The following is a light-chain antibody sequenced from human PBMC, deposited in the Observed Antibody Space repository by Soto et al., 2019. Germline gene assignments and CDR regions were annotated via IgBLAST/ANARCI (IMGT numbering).Light chain of an antibody. J-gene: IGKJ1*01. CDR1: QSISNW. Sequence: DIQMTQSPSTLSASVGDRVTIACRASQSISNWLAWYQQKPGKAPKLLIYKASSLESGVPSRFSGSGSGTEFTLTISSLQPDDFATYYCQQYNSSSGTFGQGTKVDIK. CDR2: KAS. CDR3: QQYNSSSGT. V-gene: IGKV1-5*03.